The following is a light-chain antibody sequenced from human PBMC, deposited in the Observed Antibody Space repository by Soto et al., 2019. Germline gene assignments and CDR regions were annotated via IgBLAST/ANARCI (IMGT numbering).Light chain of an antibody. V-gene: IGKV1-39*01. CDR1: QTISSY. CDR3: QQSYNTPS. J-gene: IGKJ5*01. Sequence: SQMTQSPSSLSASVGDRVTITCRASQTISSYLNWYQQKPGKAPNLLIYAASSLRSGVPSKFSGSGSGTDFTLTISSLQPEDAATYYCQQSYNTPSFGQGTRLAI. CDR2: AAS.